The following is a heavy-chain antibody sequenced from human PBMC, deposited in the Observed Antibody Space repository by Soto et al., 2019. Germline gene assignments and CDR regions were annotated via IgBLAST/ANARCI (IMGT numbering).Heavy chain of an antibody. J-gene: IGHJ4*02. V-gene: IGHV1-69*12. CDR3: ARPARETSSHDACDY. CDR2: IIPTTGKA. Sequence: QVQLVQSGAEVKKPGSSVRVSCKVSGDTFGRYGISWVRQAPGQGLEWMGGIIPTTGKAKYAQRFQGRVTISADESTTTAYMDLSGLRSEDTALYYCARPARETSSHDACDYWGQGTPVTVSP. CDR1: GDTFGRYG. D-gene: IGHD2-2*01.